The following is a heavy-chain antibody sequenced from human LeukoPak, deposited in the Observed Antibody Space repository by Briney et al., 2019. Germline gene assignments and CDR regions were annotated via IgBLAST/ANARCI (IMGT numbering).Heavy chain of an antibody. CDR1: GFTFSSYS. CDR2: ISSSSSYI. J-gene: IGHJ6*02. CDR3: ARDKTKYSGYDLRYGMDV. V-gene: IGHV3-21*01. Sequence: PGGSLRLSCAASGFTFSSYSMNWVRQAPGKGLEWVSSISSSSSYIYYADSVKGRFTISRDNAKNSLYLQMNSLRAEDTAVYYCARDKTKYSGYDLRYGMDVWGQGTTVTVSS. D-gene: IGHD5-12*01.